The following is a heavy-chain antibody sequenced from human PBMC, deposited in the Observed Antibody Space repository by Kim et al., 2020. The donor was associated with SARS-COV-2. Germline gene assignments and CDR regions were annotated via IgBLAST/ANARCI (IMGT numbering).Heavy chain of an antibody. CDR3: ARDPPGKYDYGDYAWSD. CDR1: GFTFSSYA. V-gene: IGHV3-30*04. CDR2: ISYDGSNK. Sequence: GGSLRLSCAASGFTFSSYAMHWVRQAPGKGLEWVAVISYDGSNKYYADSVKGRFTISRDNSKNTLYLQMNSLRAEDTAVYYCARDPPGKYDYGDYAWSDWGQGTLVTVSS. J-gene: IGHJ4*02. D-gene: IGHD4-17*01.